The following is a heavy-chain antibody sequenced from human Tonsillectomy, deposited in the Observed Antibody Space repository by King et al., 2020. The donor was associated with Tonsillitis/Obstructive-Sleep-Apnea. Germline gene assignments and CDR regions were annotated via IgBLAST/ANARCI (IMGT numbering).Heavy chain of an antibody. V-gene: IGHV4-34*01. J-gene: IGHJ6*03. CDR1: GGSFSGYY. Sequence: VQLQQWGAGLLKPSETLSLTCGVYGGSFSGYYWSWIRQPPGKGPEWIGEINHSGSTTYNPSLKSRVTISVDTSKNQFSLKLTSVTAADTAVYYCARGPKGYYYYYMDVWDKGTTVTVSS. CDR2: INHSGST. CDR3: ARGPKGYYYYYMDV.